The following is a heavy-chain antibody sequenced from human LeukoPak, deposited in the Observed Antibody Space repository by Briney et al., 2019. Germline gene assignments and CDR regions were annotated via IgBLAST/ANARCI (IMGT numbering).Heavy chain of an antibody. Sequence: GGSLRLSCAASGFSFSSFAMTWVRQAPGKGLEWVSSITGGHYPTYNTDSVKGRFTISRDNSKNTLYLQMNSLRADDTAVYYCTEDPNGDYVGAFEPWGQGTLVTVSS. V-gene: IGHV3-23*01. D-gene: IGHD4-17*01. CDR2: ITGGHYPT. J-gene: IGHJ5*02. CDR1: GFSFSSFA. CDR3: TEDPNGDYVGAFEP.